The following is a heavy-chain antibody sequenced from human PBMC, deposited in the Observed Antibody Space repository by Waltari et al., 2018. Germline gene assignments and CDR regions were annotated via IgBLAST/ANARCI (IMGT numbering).Heavy chain of an antibody. V-gene: IGHV3-21*01. D-gene: IGHD1-1*01. J-gene: IGHJ4*02. CDR2: ISSSSSYI. CDR3: ARVEYRGQWNGDY. Sequence: EVQLVESGGGLVKPGGSLRLSCAASGFTFSSYSMNWVRRAQGKGLEWVSSISSSSSYIYYADSVKGRFTISRDNAKNSLYLQMNSLRAEDTAVYYCARVEYRGQWNGDYWGQGTLVTVSS. CDR1: GFTFSSYS.